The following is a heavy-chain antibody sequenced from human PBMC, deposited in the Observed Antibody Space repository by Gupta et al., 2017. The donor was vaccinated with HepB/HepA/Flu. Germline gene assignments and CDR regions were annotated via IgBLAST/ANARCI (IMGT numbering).Heavy chain of an antibody. CDR2: ISAYNGRT. V-gene: IGHV1-18*01. CDR3: GRWGPLYYYMDV. J-gene: IGHJ6*03. CDR1: GYTFNHYG. D-gene: IGHD3-16*01. Sequence: QVQLEQSGAEVKNPGASVKLSCKASGYTFNHYGFTWVRQAPGQGLEWVGWISAYNGRTDYAQKLQGRVSMTTDPSTTTAYMELRSLRSDDTAVYYCGRWGPLYYYMDVWGKGTTVTVSS.